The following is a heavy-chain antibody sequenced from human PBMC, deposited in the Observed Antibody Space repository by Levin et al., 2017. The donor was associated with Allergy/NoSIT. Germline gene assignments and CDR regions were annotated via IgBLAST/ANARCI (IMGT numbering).Heavy chain of an antibody. CDR1: GFTFDDFA. CDR3: VKDGSYASSWYDY. Sequence: PGGSLRLSCAASGFTFDDFAMHWVRQAPGKGLEWVSSITWNSGSIGYADSVEGRFTISRDNAKNSLYLQMTSLRAEDTALYYCVKDGSYASSWYDYWGQGTLVTVSS. D-gene: IGHD6-13*01. J-gene: IGHJ4*02. CDR2: ITWNSGSI. V-gene: IGHV3-9*01.